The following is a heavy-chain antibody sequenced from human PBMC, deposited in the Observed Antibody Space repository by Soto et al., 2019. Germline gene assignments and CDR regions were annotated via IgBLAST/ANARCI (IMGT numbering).Heavy chain of an antibody. Sequence: SETLSLTCAVYGGSFSGYYWSWIRQPPGKGLEWIGEINHSGSTNYNPSLKSRVTISVDTSKNQFSLKLSSVTAADTAVYYCARGMGEYWGPGTRVTLSS. J-gene: IGHJ4*02. CDR2: INHSGST. CDR3: ARGMGEY. CDR1: GGSFSGYY. D-gene: IGHD3-16*01. V-gene: IGHV4-34*01.